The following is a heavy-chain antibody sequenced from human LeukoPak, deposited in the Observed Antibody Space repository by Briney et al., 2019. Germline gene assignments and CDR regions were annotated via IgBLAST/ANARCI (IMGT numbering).Heavy chain of an antibody. CDR1: GFTFSSYN. J-gene: IGHJ4*02. CDR3: ARESGSPDY. CDR2: ISSSSNYI. V-gene: IGHV3-21*01. D-gene: IGHD1-26*01. Sequence: GGSLRLSCAASGFTFSSYNMNWVRQAPGKGLEWVSSISSSSNYIYYAESVKGRFTISRDNAKNSVYLQVNSLRAEDTALYYCARESGSPDYWGQGTLVTVSS.